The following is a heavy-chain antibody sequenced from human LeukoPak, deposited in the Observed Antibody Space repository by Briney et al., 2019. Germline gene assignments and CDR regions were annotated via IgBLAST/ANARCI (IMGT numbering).Heavy chain of an antibody. CDR1: GGSFSGYY. Sequence: SETLSLTCAVYGGSFSGYYWSWIRQPPGKGLEWIGEINHSGSTNYNPSLKSRVIISLDTSKNQFSLKLSSVTAADTAVYYCAGHHPRNTVDFWGQGTLVTVSS. CDR3: AGHHPRNTVDF. CDR2: INHSGST. V-gene: IGHV4-34*01. J-gene: IGHJ4*02. D-gene: IGHD2/OR15-2a*01.